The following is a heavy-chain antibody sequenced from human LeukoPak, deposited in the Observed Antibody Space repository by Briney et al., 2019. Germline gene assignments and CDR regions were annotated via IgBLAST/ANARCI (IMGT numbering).Heavy chain of an antibody. CDR3: ARYCSGGSCYSPSTFDI. V-gene: IGHV4-34*01. J-gene: IGHJ3*02. Sequence: SETLSLTCAVYGGSFSGYYWSWIRQPPGKGLEWIGEINHRGRTNYNPSLKSRVIISPDTSKNHFSQKLSSVTAADTAVYYCARYCSGGSCYSPSTFDIWGQGTMVTVSS. D-gene: IGHD2-15*01. CDR1: GGSFSGYY. CDR2: INHRGRT.